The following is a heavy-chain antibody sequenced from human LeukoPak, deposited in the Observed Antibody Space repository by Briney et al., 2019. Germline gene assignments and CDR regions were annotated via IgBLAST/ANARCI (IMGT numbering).Heavy chain of an antibody. Sequence: GGSLRLSCVASGFTLSSYWMHWVRQAPGKGLVWVSRINSDGSSTSYADSVKGRFTISRDNAKNTLYLQMNSLRVEDTAVYYCTRDHGDYGNFFGPWGQGTLVTVSS. J-gene: IGHJ5*02. CDR1: GFTLSSYW. D-gene: IGHD4-17*01. V-gene: IGHV3-74*01. CDR3: TRDHGDYGNFFGP. CDR2: INSDGSST.